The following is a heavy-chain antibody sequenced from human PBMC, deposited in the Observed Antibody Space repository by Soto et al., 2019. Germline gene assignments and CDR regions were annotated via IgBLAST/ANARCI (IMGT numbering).Heavy chain of an antibody. V-gene: IGHV4-34*01. D-gene: IGHD5-18*01. J-gene: IGHJ3*02. CDR2: INHSGST. Sequence: SETLSLTCAVYGGSFSGYYWSWIRQPPGKGLEWIGEINHSGSTNYNPSLKSRVTISVDTSKNQFSLKLSSVTAADTAVYYCAREGVDTAMADAFDIWGQGTMVTVSS. CDR1: GGSFSGYY. CDR3: AREGVDTAMADAFDI.